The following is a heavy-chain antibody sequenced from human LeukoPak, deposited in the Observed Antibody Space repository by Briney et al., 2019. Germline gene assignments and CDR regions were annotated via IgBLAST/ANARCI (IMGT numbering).Heavy chain of an antibody. V-gene: IGHV1-46*01. CDR1: GYTFTSYY. D-gene: IGHD3-3*01. Sequence: GSVKVSCQASGYTFTSYYMHWVRQPPGQGLEWMGIINTSGGSTNYAQKLQGRVTMTTDTSTSTAYMELRSLRSDDTAVYYCARDRTIFGVALFDYWGQGTLVTVSS. J-gene: IGHJ4*02. CDR3: ARDRTIFGVALFDY. CDR2: INTSGGST.